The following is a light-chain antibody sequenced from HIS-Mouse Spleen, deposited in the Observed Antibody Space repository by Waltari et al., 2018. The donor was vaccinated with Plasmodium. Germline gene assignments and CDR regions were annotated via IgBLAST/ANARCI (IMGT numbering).Light chain of an antibody. CDR3: QQYNNWPFT. J-gene: IGKJ3*01. V-gene: IGKV3-15*01. CDR2: GSS. CDR1: QSVSSN. Sequence: EIVMTQSPATLSVSPGERATLSCRACQSVSSNLAWYQQKPVQAPRLLIYGSSTRATGIPSRFIGSGSVTEFTFTISILQSEDFAVYYCQQYNNWPFTFGPGTIVDI.